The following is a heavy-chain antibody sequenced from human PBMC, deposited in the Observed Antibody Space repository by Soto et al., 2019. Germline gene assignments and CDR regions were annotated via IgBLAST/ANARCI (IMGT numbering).Heavy chain of an antibody. Sequence: SETLSLTCAVSGGSISSGGYSWNWIRQLPGKGLEWIGYIYHSGGTLYNPSLKSRVTILVDKSRNQFSLTLTSVTAADTAVYYCARDSLTGNWFDPWGQGTLVTVSS. V-gene: IGHV4-30-2*06. CDR2: IYHSGGT. D-gene: IGHD2-8*02. CDR3: ARDSLTGNWFDP. J-gene: IGHJ5*02. CDR1: GGSISSGGYS.